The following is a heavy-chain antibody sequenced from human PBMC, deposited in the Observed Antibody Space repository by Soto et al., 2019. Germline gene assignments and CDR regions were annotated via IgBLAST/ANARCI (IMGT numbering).Heavy chain of an antibody. CDR3: AQLGLMTFSHKHYFNH. J-gene: IGHJ4*02. CDR2: IKNDGTST. CDR1: GXNFDNYC. V-gene: IGHV3-23*01. D-gene: IGHD3-16*01. Sequence: GSLRLSCVASGXNFDNYCMSWVRQAPGEGLEWVSAIKNDGTSTYYAASVEDRFTISRENSKNTLYLQLNSLRAEDTAVYYCAQLGLMTFSHKHYFNHWGRGTLGTVS.